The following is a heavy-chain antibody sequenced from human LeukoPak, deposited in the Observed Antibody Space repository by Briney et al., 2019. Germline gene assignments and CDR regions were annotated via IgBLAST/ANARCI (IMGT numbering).Heavy chain of an antibody. Sequence: GGSLRLSCAASGFTFSSYWMNWARQAPGKGLEWVASINHNGNVNYYVDSVKGRFTISRDNAKNSLYLQMNSLTAEDTAIYYCARSLISAVIGMDVRGQGTAVTVSS. CDR2: INHNGNVN. J-gene: IGHJ6*02. CDR1: GFTFSSYW. D-gene: IGHD3-3*01. CDR3: ARSLISAVIGMDV. V-gene: IGHV3-7*01.